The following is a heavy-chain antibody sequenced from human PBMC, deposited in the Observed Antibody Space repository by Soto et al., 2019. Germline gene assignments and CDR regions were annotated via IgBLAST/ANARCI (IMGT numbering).Heavy chain of an antibody. Sequence: SRTCTVCGGSISSCRYSWGWISQPPGKGLEWIGSIYYSGNTYYNPSLKSRVTISVDTAKNQFSLKLSSVTAADTAVYYCAIQYYFGPGSYYNRPFDIWAQGTLVTVSS. CDR2: IYYSGNT. J-gene: IGHJ4*02. V-gene: IGHV4-39*01. D-gene: IGHD3-10*01. CDR1: GGSISSCRYS. CDR3: AIQYYFGPGSYYNRPFDI.